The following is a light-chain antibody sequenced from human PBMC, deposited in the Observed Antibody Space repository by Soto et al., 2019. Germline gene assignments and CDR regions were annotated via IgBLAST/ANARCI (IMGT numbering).Light chain of an antibody. CDR3: HYYGGMAYT. J-gene: IGKJ2*01. V-gene: IGKV3-20*01. CDR1: QSVTSSY. Sequence: EIVLTQSPGTLSLSPGERATLSCRASQSVTSSYLAWYQHKPGQAPGLLIYAASSRTTSIPDRFSGSGSGKDVALTSSRRDPEDFAVYYCHYYGGMAYTFGQGTKLEI. CDR2: AAS.